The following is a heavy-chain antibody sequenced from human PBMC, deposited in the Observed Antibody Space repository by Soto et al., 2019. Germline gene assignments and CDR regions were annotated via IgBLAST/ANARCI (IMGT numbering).Heavy chain of an antibody. CDR3: ARVFSRGYYYYGMDV. CDR2: INPNSGGT. V-gene: IGHV1-2*04. Sequence: ASVKVSCKASGYTFIGYYIHWVRQAPGQGLEWMGWINPNSGGTNYAQKFQGWVTMTRDTSISTAYMELSRLRSDDTAVYYCARVFSRGYYYYGMDVWGQGTTVTVSS. CDR1: GYTFIGYY. J-gene: IGHJ6*02. D-gene: IGHD3-10*01.